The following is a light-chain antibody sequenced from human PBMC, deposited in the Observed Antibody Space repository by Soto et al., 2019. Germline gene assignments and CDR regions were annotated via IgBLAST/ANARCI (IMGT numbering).Light chain of an antibody. J-gene: IGKJ4*01. Sequence: EIVLTQSPDTLSLSPGERATLSCRASQSLSSDLAWYQQKPGQAPRLLIYDASNRATGIPARFSGSGSGTDFTLTISSLEPDDFAVYYCQQRSNWPLTFGGGNKVEIK. CDR3: QQRSNWPLT. CDR1: QSLSSD. V-gene: IGKV3-11*01. CDR2: DAS.